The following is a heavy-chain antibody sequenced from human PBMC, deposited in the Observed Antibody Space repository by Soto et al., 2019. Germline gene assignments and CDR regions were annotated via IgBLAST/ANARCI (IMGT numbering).Heavy chain of an antibody. CDR3: AKTRKAEYQLLYGIWRYYYGVDV. D-gene: IGHD2-2*02. V-gene: IGHV3-30*18. CDR2: ISYDGSNK. CDR1: GFTFSSYG. Sequence: GGSLRLSCAASGFTFSSYGMHWVRQAPGKGLEWVAVISYDGSNKYYADSVKGRFTISRDNSKNTLYLQMNSLRAEDTAVYYCAKTRKAEYQLLYGIWRYYYGVDVWGQGTTVTVSS. J-gene: IGHJ6*02.